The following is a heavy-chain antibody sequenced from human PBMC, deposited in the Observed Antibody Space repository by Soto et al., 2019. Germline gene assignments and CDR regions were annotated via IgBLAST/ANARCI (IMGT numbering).Heavy chain of an antibody. CDR1: GGSVSSGGGNY. D-gene: IGHD6-13*01. V-gene: IGHV4-31*03. Sequence: SETLSLTCTVSGGSVSSGGGNYFSWIRQHPGKGLEWIGYIYYSGSTYYTPSLKSRVTISLDTSKNQFSLKLSSVTAADTAVYFCARAPNSWYVYFADWGQGTLVTVSS. CDR2: IYYSGST. CDR3: ARAPNSWYVYFAD. J-gene: IGHJ4*02.